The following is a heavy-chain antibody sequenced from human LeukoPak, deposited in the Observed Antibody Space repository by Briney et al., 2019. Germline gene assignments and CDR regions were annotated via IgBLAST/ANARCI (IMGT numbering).Heavy chain of an antibody. CDR1: GYTFTGYY. D-gene: IGHD3-3*01. J-gene: IGHJ6*03. CDR3: ARGSGNYDFWSGRDYYYYMDV. Sequence: ASVKVSCKASGYTFTGYYMHWVRQAPGQGLEWMGWINPNSGGTNYAQKFQGRVNMTRDTSISTAYMELSRLRSDDTAVYYCARGSGNYDFWSGRDYYYYMDVWGKGTTVTVSS. CDR2: INPNSGGT. V-gene: IGHV1-2*02.